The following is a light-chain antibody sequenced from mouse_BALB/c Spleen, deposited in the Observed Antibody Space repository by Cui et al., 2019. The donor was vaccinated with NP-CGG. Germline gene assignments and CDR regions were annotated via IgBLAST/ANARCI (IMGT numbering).Light chain of an antibody. CDR2: GTN. CDR1: TGAVTTSNY. V-gene: IGLV1*01. J-gene: IGLJ1*01. CDR3: ALWYSNHWV. Sequence: QLVLSQESAFTASPGETVTLTCRSSTGAVTTSNYANWVQEKPDHLFTGLIGGTNNRAPGVPARFSGSLIGDKAALTITGAQTEDEAMYFCALWYSNHWVFGGGTKLTVL.